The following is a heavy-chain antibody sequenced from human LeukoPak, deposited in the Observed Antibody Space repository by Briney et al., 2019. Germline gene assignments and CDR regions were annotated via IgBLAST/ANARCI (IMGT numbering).Heavy chain of an antibody. Sequence: QSGRSLRLSCAASGFTFSSYAMHWVRQAPGKGLEWVAVISYDGSNKYYADSVKGRFTISRDNSKNTLYLQMNSLRAEDTAVYYCARDSGSLHAFDIWGQGTMVTVSS. J-gene: IGHJ3*02. CDR3: ARDSGSLHAFDI. CDR1: GFTFSSYA. D-gene: IGHD1-14*01. CDR2: ISYDGSNK. V-gene: IGHV3-30-3*01.